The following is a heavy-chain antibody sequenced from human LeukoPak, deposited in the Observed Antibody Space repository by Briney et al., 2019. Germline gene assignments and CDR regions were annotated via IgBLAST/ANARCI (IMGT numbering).Heavy chain of an antibody. J-gene: IGHJ6*03. CDR1: RGSISSSSYY. Sequence: PSETLSLTSTVSRGSISSSSYYWGWIRQPPGKGLEWIGSIYYSGSTSYNPSLKSRVTISVDTSKNQFSLNLSSVTAADAAVYYCARLGGDAYFYYYYYYMDVWGKGTTVTVSS. CDR3: ARLGGDAYFYYYYYYMDV. CDR2: IYYSGST. V-gene: IGHV4-39*01. D-gene: IGHD3-16*01.